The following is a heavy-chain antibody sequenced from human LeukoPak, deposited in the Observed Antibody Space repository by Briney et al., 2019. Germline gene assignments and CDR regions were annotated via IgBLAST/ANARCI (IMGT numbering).Heavy chain of an antibody. CDR2: ISGSGGST. J-gene: IGHJ4*02. Sequence: GGSLRLSCAASGFTFSSYAMSWVRQAPGKGLEWVSAISGSGGSTYYADSVKGRFTISKDNSKNTLYLQMNSLRAEDTAVYYCTQDSSAYFYEGYWGQGTLVTVSS. V-gene: IGHV3-23*01. D-gene: IGHD3-22*01. CDR1: GFTFSSYA. CDR3: TQDSSAYFYEGY.